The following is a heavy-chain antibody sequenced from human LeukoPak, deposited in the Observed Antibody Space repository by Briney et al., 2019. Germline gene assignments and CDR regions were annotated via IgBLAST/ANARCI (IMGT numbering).Heavy chain of an antibody. J-gene: IGHJ4*02. CDR2: IYYSGNT. CDR1: GGSISGSSYF. D-gene: IGHD3-10*01. CDR3: ARLKEGIDY. Sequence: SETLSLTCAVSGGSISGSSYFWGWIRQPPGKGLEWIGSIYYSGNTYYNPSLKSRVTISVDTSKNQFSLKLGSVTAADTAVYYCARLKEGIDYWGQGTLVTVSS. V-gene: IGHV4-39*01.